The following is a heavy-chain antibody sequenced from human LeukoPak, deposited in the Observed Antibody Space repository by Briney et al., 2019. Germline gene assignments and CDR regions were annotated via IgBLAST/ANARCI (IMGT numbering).Heavy chain of an antibody. Sequence: PSETLSLTCAVSGGSISSGGYSWSWIRQPPGKGLEWIGYIYHSGSTYYSPSLKSRVTISVDRSKNQFSLKLSSVTAADTAVYYCARVGGYDITLYYFDYWGQGTLVTVSS. CDR2: IYHSGST. J-gene: IGHJ4*02. CDR3: ARVGGYDITLYYFDY. V-gene: IGHV4-30-2*01. D-gene: IGHD5-12*01. CDR1: GGSISSGGYS.